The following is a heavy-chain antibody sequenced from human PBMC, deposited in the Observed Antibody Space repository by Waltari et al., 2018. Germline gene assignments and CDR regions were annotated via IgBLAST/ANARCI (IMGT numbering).Heavy chain of an antibody. CDR2: VYYDGES. CDR3: VRATAGAASPFDY. J-gene: IGHJ4*02. D-gene: IGHD6-19*01. V-gene: IGHV4-31*03. Sequence: QVHLQESAPGLVKPSETLSLTCTVAGASLTTGGFYWGWVRQRPGKGLEWIGYVYYDGESFYSPSLTSRIVISLDKTKNHFSLNLGSVTAADTATYFCVRATAGAASPFDYWGKGTLVTVSS. CDR1: GASLTTGGFY.